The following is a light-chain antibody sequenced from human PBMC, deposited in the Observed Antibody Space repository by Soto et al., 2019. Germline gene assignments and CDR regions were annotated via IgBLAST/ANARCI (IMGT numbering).Light chain of an antibody. V-gene: IGKV3-15*01. J-gene: IGKJ1*01. CDR2: SAS. Sequence: EIVMTQSPDTLSVSPGERATLSCRASQSVFDNLAWYQQKPGQAPGLLIYSASTRATGIPARFSGSGSGTEFTLTISSLQSEDFAVYYCQQYNDWPRTFGQGTKVEIK. CDR3: QQYNDWPRT. CDR1: QSVFDN.